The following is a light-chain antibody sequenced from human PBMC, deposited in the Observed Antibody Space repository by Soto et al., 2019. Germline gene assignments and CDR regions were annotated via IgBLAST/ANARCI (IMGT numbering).Light chain of an antibody. CDR1: TGAVTSGHY. V-gene: IGLV7-46*01. J-gene: IGLJ3*02. Sequence: QAVVTQEPSLTVSPGGTVTLTCGSSTGAVTSGHYPYWFQQKPGQAPRTLIYDTSNKHSWTPARFSGSLLGGKAALTLSGAQPEDEAEYYCLLSYSGAQNGVFGGGTKLTVL. CDR3: LLSYSGAQNGV. CDR2: DTS.